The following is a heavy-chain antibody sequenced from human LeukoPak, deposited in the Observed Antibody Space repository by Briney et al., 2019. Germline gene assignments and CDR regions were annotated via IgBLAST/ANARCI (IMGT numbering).Heavy chain of an antibody. CDR3: ARQRHIAAAIWFYP. CDR2: IYDSGST. Sequence: SETPSLTCIVSRGSPRSYNWRCIWQPLGKGLESGGYIYDSGSTNYTPPLKSRVTISVDTSKNQFHLKLSSVTAADTAVYYCARQRHIAAAIWFYPWGEGNLVTVSS. J-gene: IGHJ5*02. CDR1: RGSPRSYN. V-gene: IGHV4-59*08. D-gene: IGHD6-13*01.